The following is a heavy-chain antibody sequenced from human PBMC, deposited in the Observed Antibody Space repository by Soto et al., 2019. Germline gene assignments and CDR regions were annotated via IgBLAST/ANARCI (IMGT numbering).Heavy chain of an antibody. D-gene: IGHD3-10*01. CDR3: ARASYSYASGGENGMDV. CDR1: GFTFSSFG. CDR2: IWYDGSDK. J-gene: IGHJ6*02. Sequence: QVQLVESGGGVVQPGRSLRLSCAASGFTFSSFGMHWVRQAPGKGLEWVSVIWYDGSDKYYVDSVNGRFTVSRDNSKNTLYLQMNSLRAEDTDVYYCARASYSYASGGENGMDVWGQGTTVPVSS. V-gene: IGHV3-33*01.